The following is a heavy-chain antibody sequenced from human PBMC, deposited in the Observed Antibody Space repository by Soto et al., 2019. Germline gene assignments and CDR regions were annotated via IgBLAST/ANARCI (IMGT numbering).Heavy chain of an antibody. CDR3: TGRSGGKDY. CDR1: GFIFSSYA. D-gene: IGHD6-25*01. CDR2: VSGDGGST. Sequence: EVQLLESGGGLVQPGGSLRLSCAASGFIFSSYAMSWVRQAPGKGLECVLGVSGDGGSTSYADSVRGRFTISRDNSKSTLYLQMDSLRVVDTAVYYCTGRSGGKDYWGQGALVTVSS. J-gene: IGHJ4*02. V-gene: IGHV3-23*01.